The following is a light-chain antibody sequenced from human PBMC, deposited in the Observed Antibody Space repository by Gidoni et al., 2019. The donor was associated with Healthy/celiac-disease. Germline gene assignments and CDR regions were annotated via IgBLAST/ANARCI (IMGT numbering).Light chain of an antibody. V-gene: IGKV1-39*01. CDR1: QSISSY. Sequence: DIQMTQSPSSLSASVGDRVTITCRASQSISSYLNWYQQKPGNAPKLLIYAASSLKSGVPSRFSGSGSGTDFTLTISSLQAEDFATHYCQQSYSTPLTFGGGTKVEIK. CDR2: AAS. J-gene: IGKJ4*01. CDR3: QQSYSTPLT.